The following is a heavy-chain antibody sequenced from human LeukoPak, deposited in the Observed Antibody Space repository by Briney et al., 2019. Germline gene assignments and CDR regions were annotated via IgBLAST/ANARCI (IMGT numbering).Heavy chain of an antibody. CDR1: GDSINSGNSH. V-gene: IGHV4-30-4*01. D-gene: IGHD3-10*02. J-gene: IGHJ4*02. CDR2: VYDSWNN. CDR3: ASYFVGNGGRGY. Sequence: SQTLSLTCTVSGDSINSGNSHWTWIRQPPGKGLEWLGSVYDSWNNYYNPSLESRITMSVDTSKNQYSLELSSVIAADTAVYYCASYFVGNGGRGYWGQGALVTVST.